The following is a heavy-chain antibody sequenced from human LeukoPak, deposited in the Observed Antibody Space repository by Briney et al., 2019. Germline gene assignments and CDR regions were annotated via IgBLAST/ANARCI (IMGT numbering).Heavy chain of an antibody. Sequence: SETLSLTCTVSGGSISSSHYYWGWIRQSPGKGLEWIGSIYCSGTTYYNPSLESRVTISDDTSMNRFSLMLTSLTAADTAVYYCARQSSDYYYYYIDVWGEGTTVIVSS. J-gene: IGHJ6*03. CDR2: IYCSGTT. CDR3: ARQSSDYYYYYIDV. CDR1: GGSISSSHYY. V-gene: IGHV4-39*01.